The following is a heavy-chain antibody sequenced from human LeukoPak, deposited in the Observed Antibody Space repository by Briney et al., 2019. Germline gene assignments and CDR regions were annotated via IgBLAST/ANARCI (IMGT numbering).Heavy chain of an antibody. CDR1: GGSVSSYY. V-gene: IGHV4-34*01. D-gene: IGHD3-16*02. CDR2: INHSGST. J-gene: IGHJ6*03. CDR3: ARGGMGYDYVWGSYRYTGDYYFYMDV. Sequence: PSETLSLTCTVSGGSVSSYYWSWIRQPPGKGLEWIGEINHSGSTNYNPSLKSRVTISVDTSKNQFSLKLSSVTAADTAVYYCARGGMGYDYVWGSYRYTGDYYFYMDVWGKGTTVTVSS.